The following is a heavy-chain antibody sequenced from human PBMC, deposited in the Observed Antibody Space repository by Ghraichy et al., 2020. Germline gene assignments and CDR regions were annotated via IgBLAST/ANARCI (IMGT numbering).Heavy chain of an antibody. V-gene: IGHV4-39*07. CDR2: VFYSGST. D-gene: IGHD3-22*01. CDR1: GGSISSGSYH. CDR3: ARRANYYDSSGYYPFDY. J-gene: IGHJ4*02. Sequence: SETLSLTCTVSGGSISSGSYHWAWIRQPPGKELEWIGSVFYSGSTYYNSSLKSRVTITVDTSKNQFSLKLSSVTAADTAVYYCARRANYYDSSGYYPFDYWGQGTLVTVSS.